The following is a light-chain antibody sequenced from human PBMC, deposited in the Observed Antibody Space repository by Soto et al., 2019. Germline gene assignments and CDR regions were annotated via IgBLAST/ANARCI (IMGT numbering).Light chain of an antibody. J-gene: IGKJ2*01. V-gene: IGKV1-5*01. Sequence: DIQMTQSPSTLSASVGDRVTITCRASQSISSWLAWYQQKPGKAPKLLIYDASNLESGVPSRVSGSGSGTEFTLTISSLQPDDFATYYCQQYNSYSYTFGQGTKLEIK. CDR3: QQYNSYSYT. CDR2: DAS. CDR1: QSISSW.